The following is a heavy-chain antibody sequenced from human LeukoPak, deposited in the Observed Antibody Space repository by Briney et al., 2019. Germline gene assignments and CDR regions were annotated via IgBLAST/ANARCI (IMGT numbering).Heavy chain of an antibody. D-gene: IGHD2-15*01. J-gene: IGHJ4*02. CDR3: ARHPFATPFDY. CDR1: GGSISSYY. V-gene: IGHV4-59*08. CDR2: IYYSGST. Sequence: PSETLSLTCTVSGGSISSYYWSWIRQPPGKGLEWIGYIYYSGSTNYNPSLKSRVTISVDTSKNQFSLELSSVTAADTAVYYCARHPFATPFDYWGQGILVTVSS.